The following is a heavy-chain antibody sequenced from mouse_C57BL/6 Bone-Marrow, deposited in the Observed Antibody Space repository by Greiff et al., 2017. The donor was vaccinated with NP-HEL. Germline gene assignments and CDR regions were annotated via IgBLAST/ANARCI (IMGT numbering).Heavy chain of an antibody. J-gene: IGHJ3*01. V-gene: IGHV14-4*01. Sequence: VQLQQSGAELVRPGASVKLSCTASGFNIKDDYMHWVKQRPEQGLEWIGWIDPENGDTEYASKFQGKATITADTSSNTAYLQLSSLTSEDTAVYYCTTSGGTDAYWGQGTLVTVSA. D-gene: IGHD4-1*01. CDR3: TTSGGTDAY. CDR2: IDPENGDT. CDR1: GFNIKDDY.